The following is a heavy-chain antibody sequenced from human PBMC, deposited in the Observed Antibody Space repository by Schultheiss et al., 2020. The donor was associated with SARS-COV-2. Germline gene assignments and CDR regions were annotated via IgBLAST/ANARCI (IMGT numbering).Heavy chain of an antibody. CDR1: GFTFSSYA. V-gene: IGHV3-23*01. Sequence: GGSLRLSCAASGFTFSSYAMSWVRQAPGKGLEWVSAISGSGGSTYYADSVKGRFTISRDNSKNTLYLQMNSLRAEDTAVYYCARGETYGDYVKSAAFDIWGQGTMVTVSS. CDR2: ISGSGGST. D-gene: IGHD4-17*01. J-gene: IGHJ3*02. CDR3: ARGETYGDYVKSAAFDI.